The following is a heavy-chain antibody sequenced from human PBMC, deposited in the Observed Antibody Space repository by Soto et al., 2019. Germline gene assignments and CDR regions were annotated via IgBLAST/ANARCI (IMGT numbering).Heavy chain of an antibody. CDR2: INPNSGGT. D-gene: IGHD6-19*01. Sequence: GASVKVSCKASGYTFTGYYMHWVRQAPGQGLEWMGWINPNSGGTNYAQKFQGWVTMTRDTSISTAYMELSRLRSDDTAVYYCAREARAVAGTNDAFDIWGQGTMVNVS. V-gene: IGHV1-2*04. CDR1: GYTFTGYY. J-gene: IGHJ3*02. CDR3: AREARAVAGTNDAFDI.